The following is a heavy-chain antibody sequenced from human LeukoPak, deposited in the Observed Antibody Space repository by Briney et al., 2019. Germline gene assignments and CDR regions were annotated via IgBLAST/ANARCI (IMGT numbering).Heavy chain of an antibody. D-gene: IGHD4-17*01. CDR1: GYSISSGYY. CDR2: IYHSGST. J-gene: IGHJ4*02. Sequence: SETLSLTCTVSGYSISSGYYWGWIRQPPGKGLEWIGSIYHSGSTYYNPSLKSRVTISVDTSKNQFSLKLSSVTAADTAVYYCAREIPNYGDYDYWGQGTLVTVSS. V-gene: IGHV4-38-2*02. CDR3: AREIPNYGDYDY.